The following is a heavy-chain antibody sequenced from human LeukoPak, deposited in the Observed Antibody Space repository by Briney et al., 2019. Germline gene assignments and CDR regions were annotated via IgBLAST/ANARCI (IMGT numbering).Heavy chain of an antibody. CDR2: ISGSGGST. CDR1: GFTFSSYA. J-gene: IGHJ3*02. CDR3: AKDWADYDFWSGYHTTGAFDI. V-gene: IGHV3-23*01. Sequence: PGGSLRLSCAASGFTFSSYAMSWVRQAPGKGLEWVSAISGSGGSTYYADSVKGRFTISRDNSKNTLHLQMNSLRAEDTAVYYCAKDWADYDFWSGYHTTGAFDIWGQGTMVTVSS. D-gene: IGHD3-3*01.